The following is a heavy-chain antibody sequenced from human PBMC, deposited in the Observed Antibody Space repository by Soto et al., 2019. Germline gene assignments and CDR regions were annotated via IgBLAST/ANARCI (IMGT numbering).Heavy chain of an antibody. Sequence: ASVKVSCKASGYTFTSYDINWVRQATGQGLEWMGWMNPNSGNTGYAQKFQGRVTITRDTSASTAYIELSSLRSEDTAVHYCARDLGGWPDYWGQGTLVTVSS. CDR1: GYTFTSYD. D-gene: IGHD2-15*01. J-gene: IGHJ4*02. CDR2: MNPNSGNT. CDR3: ARDLGGWPDY. V-gene: IGHV1-8*01.